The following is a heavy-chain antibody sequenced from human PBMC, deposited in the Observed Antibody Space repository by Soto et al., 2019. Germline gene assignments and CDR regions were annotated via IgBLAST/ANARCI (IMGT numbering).Heavy chain of an antibody. CDR1: GYTFTGYY. J-gene: IGHJ6*03. V-gene: IGHV1-2*04. D-gene: IGHD6-13*01. Sequence: ASVKVCCKASGYTFTGYYMHWVRQAPGRGLEWMGWINPNSGGTNYAQKFQGWVTMTRDTSISTAYMELSRLRSDDTAVYYCARVVAAAGTGGEYYYYYMDVWGKGTTVTVSS. CDR2: INPNSGGT. CDR3: ARVVAAAGTGGEYYYYYMDV.